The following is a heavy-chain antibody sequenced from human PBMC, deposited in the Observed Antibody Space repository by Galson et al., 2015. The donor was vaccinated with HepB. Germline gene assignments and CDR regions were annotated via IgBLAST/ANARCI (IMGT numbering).Heavy chain of an antibody. J-gene: IGHJ6*02. Sequence: SLRLSSAASGFTFSSYAMHWVRQAPGKGLEWVAVISYDGSNKYYADSVKGRFTISRDNSKNTLYLQMNSLRAEDTAVYYCARSSGSGSNYYYYGMDVWGQGTTVTVSS. D-gene: IGHD2-15*01. V-gene: IGHV3-30*04. CDR3: ARSSGSGSNYYYYGMDV. CDR2: ISYDGSNK. CDR1: GFTFSSYA.